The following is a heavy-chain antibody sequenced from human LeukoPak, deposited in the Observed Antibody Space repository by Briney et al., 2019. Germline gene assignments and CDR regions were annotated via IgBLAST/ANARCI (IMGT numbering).Heavy chain of an antibody. CDR3: ARDHSPDWGSTSFDY. D-gene: IGHD7-27*01. CDR1: GGSISSGDYY. CDR2: IYYSGST. Sequence: PSQTLSLTCTVSGGSISSGDYYWSWIRQPPGKGLEWIGYIYYSGSTYYNPSLKSRVTISVDTSKNQFSLKLSSVTAADTAVYYCARDHSPDWGSTSFDYWGQGTLVTVSS. J-gene: IGHJ4*02. V-gene: IGHV4-30-4*08.